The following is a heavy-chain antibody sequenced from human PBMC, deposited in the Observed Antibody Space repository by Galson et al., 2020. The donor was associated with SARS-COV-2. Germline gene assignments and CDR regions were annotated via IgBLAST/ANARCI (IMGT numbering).Heavy chain of an antibody. CDR2: IWNDGSNK. J-gene: IGHJ6*02. CDR3: ARSGPRIAARTVSDYVYGLDV. V-gene: IGHV3-30*02. Sequence: EGSLRLSSAASGIDLNSYGMHWVRQAPGKGLEWVAIIWNDGSNKYYADSVKGRFTISRDISKNTLYLQMHSLSAEDTAVYFCARSGPRIAARTVSDYVYGLDVWGHGTTVTVSS. CDR1: GIDLNSYG. D-gene: IGHD6-6*01.